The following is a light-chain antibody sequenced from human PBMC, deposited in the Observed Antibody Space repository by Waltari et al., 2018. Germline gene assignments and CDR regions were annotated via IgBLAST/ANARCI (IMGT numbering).Light chain of an antibody. J-gene: IGLJ3*02. CDR2: ATS. CDR3: QSYDNILSAWV. CDR1: RSNSGAPYD. V-gene: IGLV1-40*01. Sequence: QSVLTQPPSVSGAPGQRVTISCTGSRSNSGAPYDVQWYQQFPGTAPKLLLYATSDRPSGVPDRFSGSKSGTSASLAITGLQAEDEADYYCQSYDNILSAWVFGGGTKLTVL.